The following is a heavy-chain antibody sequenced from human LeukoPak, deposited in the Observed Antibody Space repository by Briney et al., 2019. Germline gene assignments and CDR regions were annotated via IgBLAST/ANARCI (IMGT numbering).Heavy chain of an antibody. J-gene: IGHJ4*02. CDR3: ARDGGYRSSWNPHYFDY. CDR2: IYHSGST. CDR1: GGSISSGGYY. V-gene: IGHV4-30-2*01. Sequence: PSETLSLTCTVSGGSISSGGYYWSWIRQPPGKGLEWIGYIYHSGSTYYNPSLKSRVTISVDRSKNQFSLKLSSVTAADTAVYYCARDGGYRSSWNPHYFDYWGQGTLVTVSS. D-gene: IGHD6-13*01.